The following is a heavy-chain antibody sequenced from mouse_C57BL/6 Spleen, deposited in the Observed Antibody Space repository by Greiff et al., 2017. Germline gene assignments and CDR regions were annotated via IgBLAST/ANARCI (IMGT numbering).Heavy chain of an antibody. CDR3: ARGGWLRPLFDY. J-gene: IGHJ2*01. D-gene: IGHD1-2*01. Sequence: VQLKQSGPELVKPGASVKISCKASGYTFTDYYMNWVKQSHGKSLEWIGDINPNNGGTSYNQKFKGKATLTVDKSSSTAYMELRSLTSEDSAVYYCARGGWLRPLFDYWGQGTTLTVSS. CDR1: GYTFTDYY. CDR2: INPNNGGT. V-gene: IGHV1-26*01.